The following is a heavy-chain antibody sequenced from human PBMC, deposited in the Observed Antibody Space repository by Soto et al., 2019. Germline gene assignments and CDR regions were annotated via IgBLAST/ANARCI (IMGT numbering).Heavy chain of an antibody. CDR2: IIPIFGTA. Sequence: ASVKVSCKASGGTFSSYAISWVRQAPGQGLEWMGGIIPIFGTANYAQKFQGRVTITADESTSTAYMELSSLRSEDTAVYYCARGDSSGYHSTTWGQGTLVTVS. J-gene: IGHJ5*02. V-gene: IGHV1-69*13. CDR1: GGTFSSYA. CDR3: ARGDSSGYHSTT. D-gene: IGHD3-22*01.